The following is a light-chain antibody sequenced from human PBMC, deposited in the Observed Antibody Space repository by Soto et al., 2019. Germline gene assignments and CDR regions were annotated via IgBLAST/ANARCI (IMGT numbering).Light chain of an antibody. CDR3: QQYGSSPRG. Sequence: EIVLTQSPGTLSLSPGERATLYCRASQSVSNYLAWYQQKPGQAPRLLIYGAFSRATGIPDRFSGSGSGTDFTLTISRLEPEDFAVYYCQQYGSSPRGFGQGTKVEIK. CDR1: QSVSNY. CDR2: GAF. J-gene: IGKJ1*01. V-gene: IGKV3-20*01.